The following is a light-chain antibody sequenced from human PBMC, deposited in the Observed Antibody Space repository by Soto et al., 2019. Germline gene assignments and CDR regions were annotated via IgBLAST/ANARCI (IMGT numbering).Light chain of an antibody. CDR1: QGISSY. Sequence: AIRMTQSPSSLSASTGDRVTITCRASQGISSYLAWYQQKPGKAPKLLIYAASTLQSGVPSRFSGSGSGTDFPLTISCLQSEDFATYSCQQYYSYPGTFGPGTKVDIK. CDR3: QQYYSYPGT. V-gene: IGKV1-8*01. J-gene: IGKJ3*01. CDR2: AAS.